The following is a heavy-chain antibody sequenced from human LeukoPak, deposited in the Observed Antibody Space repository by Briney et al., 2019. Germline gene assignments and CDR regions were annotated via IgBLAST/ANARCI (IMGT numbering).Heavy chain of an antibody. CDR1: GGSFSGYY. V-gene: IGHV4-34*01. J-gene: IGHJ4*02. CDR3: ASLGTTPKGDPFDY. CDR2: INHSGST. D-gene: IGHD4-11*01. Sequence: PSETLSLTCAVYGGSFSGYYWGWIRQPPGMGLEWIGEINHSGSTNYNPSLKSRVTISVDTSKNQFSLKQSSVTAADTAVYYCASLGTTPKGDPFDYWGQGTLVTVSS.